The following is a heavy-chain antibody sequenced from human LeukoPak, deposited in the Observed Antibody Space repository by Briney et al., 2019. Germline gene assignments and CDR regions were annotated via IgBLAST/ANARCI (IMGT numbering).Heavy chain of an antibody. D-gene: IGHD3-22*01. CDR1: GFTFSSYW. J-gene: IGHJ4*02. Sequence: PGGSLRLSCAASGFTFSSYWMSWVRQAPGKGLEWVGFIRNKGNGGTTEYAASVKGRFTISRDDSESITYLQMNSLRTEDTAVYYCTTGSYHESSGYRFDYWGQGTLVTVSS. V-gene: IGHV3-71*01. CDR2: IRNKGNGGTT. CDR3: TTGSYHESSGYRFDY.